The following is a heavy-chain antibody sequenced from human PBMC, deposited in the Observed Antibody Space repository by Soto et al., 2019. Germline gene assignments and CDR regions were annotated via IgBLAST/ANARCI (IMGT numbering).Heavy chain of an antibody. CDR1: GFTFSSYA. V-gene: IGHV3-30-3*01. CDR2: ISYDGSNK. D-gene: IGHD3-22*01. CDR3: ARDGHYYDSSGYYYDYYYYGMDV. J-gene: IGHJ6*02. Sequence: GGSLRLSCAASGFTFSSYAMHWVRQAPGKGLEWVAVISYDGSNKYYADSVKGRFTISRDNSKNTLYLQMNSLRAEDTAVYYCARDGHYYDSSGYYYDYYYYGMDVRGQGTTVTVSS.